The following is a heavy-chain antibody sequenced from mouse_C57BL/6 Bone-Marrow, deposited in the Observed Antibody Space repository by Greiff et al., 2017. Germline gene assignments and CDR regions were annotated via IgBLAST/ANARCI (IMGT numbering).Heavy chain of an antibody. J-gene: IGHJ2*01. V-gene: IGHV1-19*01. D-gene: IGHD4-1*01. CDR1: GYTFTDYY. CDR3: ARWLTGTFDY. CDR2: INPYNGGT. Sequence: EVQLQQSGPVLVKPGASVKMSCKASGYTFTDYYMNWVKQSHGKSLEWIGVINPYNGGTSYNQKFKDKATLTVDKSSSTAYMELNSLTSDDSAVYYCARWLTGTFDYWGQGTTLTVSS.